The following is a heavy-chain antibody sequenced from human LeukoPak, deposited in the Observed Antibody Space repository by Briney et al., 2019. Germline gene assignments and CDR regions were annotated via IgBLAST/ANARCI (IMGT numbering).Heavy chain of an antibody. D-gene: IGHD2-15*01. CDR3: ARGGGHDY. CDR1: GFTFNTYA. J-gene: IGHJ4*02. CDR2: IGIGGGT. Sequence: PGGSLRLSCAASGFTFNTYAMNWVRQAPGKGLEWVSTIGIGGGTFYADSVKGRFTISRDNSKSTVYLQMNSLRVDDTDLYYCARGGGHDYWGQGTLVTASS. V-gene: IGHV3-23*01.